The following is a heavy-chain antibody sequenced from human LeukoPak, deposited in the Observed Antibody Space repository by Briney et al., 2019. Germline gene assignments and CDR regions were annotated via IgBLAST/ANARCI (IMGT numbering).Heavy chain of an antibody. Sequence: GGSLRLSCAASGFTVSSKYMSWVRQAPGRGLEWVSVIFSGGGTYYADSVRGRFTVSRDNSKNSLYLQMNSLRAEDTAVYYCARYFGDYFFDYWGQGSLVTVSS. CDR3: ARYFGDYFFDY. J-gene: IGHJ4*02. CDR2: IFSGGGT. V-gene: IGHV3-53*01. CDR1: GFTVSSKY. D-gene: IGHD4-17*01.